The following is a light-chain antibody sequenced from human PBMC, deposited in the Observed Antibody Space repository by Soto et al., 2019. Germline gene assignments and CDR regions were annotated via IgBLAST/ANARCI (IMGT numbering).Light chain of an antibody. CDR1: QSVSTN. J-gene: IGKJ5*01. CDR3: QQFHNWPPIT. Sequence: EIVIAQSPATLSVSPGESATLSCRASQSVSTNLAWYQQKPGQAPRLLIYGASTRATGIPARFSGSGSGTEFTLTISSLQSEDFAVYYCQQFHNWPPITFGQGTRLEIK. V-gene: IGKV3-15*01. CDR2: GAS.